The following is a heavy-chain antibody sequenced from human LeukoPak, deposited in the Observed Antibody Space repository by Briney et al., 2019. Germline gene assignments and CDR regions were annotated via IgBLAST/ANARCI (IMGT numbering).Heavy chain of an antibody. J-gene: IGHJ6*03. V-gene: IGHV1-8*01. CDR2: MNPNSGNT. D-gene: IGHD6-6*01. CDR1: GYTFTSYD. CDR3: ATYSSSSRSFYYYMDV. Sequence: GASVKVSCKASGYTFTSYDINWVRQASGQGLEWMGWMNPNSGNTGYAQKFQGRVTMTRNTSISTAYMELSSLRSEDTAVYYCATYSSSSRSFYYYMDVWGKGTTVTVSS.